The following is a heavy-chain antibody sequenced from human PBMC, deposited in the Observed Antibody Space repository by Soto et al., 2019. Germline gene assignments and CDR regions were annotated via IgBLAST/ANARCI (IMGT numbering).Heavy chain of an antibody. J-gene: IGHJ4*02. Sequence: ASVKGSCKASGYTFTSYDINWVRQATGQGLEWMGWMNANSGNTNYAQKFQGRVTVTTDTSTSTAYMELRSLRSDDTAVYYCARDTDWIVDYWGQGTLVTVSS. CDR3: ARDTDWIVDY. CDR1: GYTFTSYD. D-gene: IGHD3-9*01. CDR2: MNANSGNT. V-gene: IGHV1-8*01.